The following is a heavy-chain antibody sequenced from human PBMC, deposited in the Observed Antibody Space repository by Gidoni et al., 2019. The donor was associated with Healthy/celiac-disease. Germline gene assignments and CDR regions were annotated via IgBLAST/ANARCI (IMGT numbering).Heavy chain of an antibody. J-gene: IGHJ1*01. D-gene: IGHD6-19*01. Sequence: QVQLVQTGAEVKKPGASVKVSCKAAGYTFTSYDTNWVGPATGQGLEWMGWMNPNSGNAGLSQTFRCRVTMTRNTSMSTAYMELSSLRSEDTAVYYCARGRSGWRLGYDIQHWGQGTLVTVSS. CDR1: GYTFTSYD. V-gene: IGHV1-8*01. CDR2: MNPNSGNA. CDR3: ARGRSGWRLGYDIQH.